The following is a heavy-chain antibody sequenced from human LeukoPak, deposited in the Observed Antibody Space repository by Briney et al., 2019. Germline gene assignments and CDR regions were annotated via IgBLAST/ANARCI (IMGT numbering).Heavy chain of an antibody. Sequence: SETLSLTCTVSGGSISSSSYYWGWIRQPPGKGLEWIGSIYYSGSTYYNPSLKSRVTISVDTSKNQFSLKLSSVTAADTAVYYCARGGPGTVGYWGQGTLVTVSS. D-gene: IGHD1-7*01. CDR2: IYYSGST. V-gene: IGHV4-39*07. CDR3: ARGGPGTVGY. CDR1: GGSISSSSYY. J-gene: IGHJ4*02.